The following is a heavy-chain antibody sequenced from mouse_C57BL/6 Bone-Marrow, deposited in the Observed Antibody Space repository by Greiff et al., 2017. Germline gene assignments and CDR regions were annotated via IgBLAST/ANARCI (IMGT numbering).Heavy chain of an antibody. CDR2: IDPSDSYT. Sequence: QVQLQQPGAELVKPGASVKLSCKASGFTFISYWMQWVKQRPGQGLEWIGEIDPSDSYTNYNQKFKGKATLTVDTSTSTTYMQLSSLTSEDSAFYYCARDGNYDLAWFAYRGQRTLVTVSA. D-gene: IGHD2-1*01. CDR1: GFTFISYW. CDR3: ARDGNYDLAWFAY. V-gene: IGHV1-50*01. J-gene: IGHJ3*01.